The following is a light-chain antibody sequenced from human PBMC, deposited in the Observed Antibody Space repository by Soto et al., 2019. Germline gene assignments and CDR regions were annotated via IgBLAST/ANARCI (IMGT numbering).Light chain of an antibody. J-gene: IGKJ3*01. V-gene: IGKV1-33*01. CDR3: RQCDNLLT. CDR1: QDISNC. Sequence: DIQMTQSPSSLSASVRDRVTITCKASQDISNCLNWYQQKPGKAPNLLISGASNVDTGVPSRFSGSRSGTGFTFTISSLKPEDIATYYCRQCDNLLTFGHATKVDIK. CDR2: GAS.